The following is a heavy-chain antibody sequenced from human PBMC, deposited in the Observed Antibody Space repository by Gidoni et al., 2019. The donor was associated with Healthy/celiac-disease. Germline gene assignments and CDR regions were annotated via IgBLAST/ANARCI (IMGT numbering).Heavy chain of an antibody. J-gene: IGHJ5*02. Sequence: EVQLVESGGGLVKPGGSLRLSCAASGFTFSNACSSWVRQAPGKGLEWVGRIKSKPDGGTTDYAAPVKCRFTISRDDSKNTLYLQMNSLKTEDTAVYYCTTQYYDLWSGYSLGWFDPWGQGTLVTVSS. CDR2: IKSKPDGGTT. D-gene: IGHD3-3*01. CDR1: GFTFSNAC. V-gene: IGHV3-15*01. CDR3: TTQYYDLWSGYSLGWFDP.